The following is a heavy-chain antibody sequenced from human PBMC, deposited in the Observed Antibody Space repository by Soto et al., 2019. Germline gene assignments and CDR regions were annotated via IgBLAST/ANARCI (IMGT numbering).Heavy chain of an antibody. D-gene: IGHD4-4*01. J-gene: IGHJ6*02. CDR1: GYTFSVYH. Sequence: QVHLVQSGAEVKQPGASVKVSCKASGYTFSVYHMHWVRQAPGQGLEWMGWVHPNSGGTNYAQSFEGRITMTRDTSNNKAYMELSRLTSDDTAVYYCAKELQRGMDVWGQGTPVTVSS. V-gene: IGHV1-2*02. CDR3: AKELQRGMDV. CDR2: VHPNSGGT.